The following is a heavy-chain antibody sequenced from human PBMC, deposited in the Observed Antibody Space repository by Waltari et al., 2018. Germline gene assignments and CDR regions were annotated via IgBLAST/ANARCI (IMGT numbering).Heavy chain of an antibody. J-gene: IGHJ2*01. V-gene: IGHV1-2*02. Sequence: QVQLVQSGAEVKRPGASVEVSCKASGHTFTGYFMHWVRQAPGQGLEWLGGMNFDSGATNYAQKFQGRGTMTRDTSISTVYMEVSRLTSDDSAVYHCARDPAVSGKGVYFDLWGRGTLVSVSS. D-gene: IGHD6-19*01. CDR3: ARDPAVSGKGVYFDL. CDR2: MNFDSGAT. CDR1: GHTFTGYF.